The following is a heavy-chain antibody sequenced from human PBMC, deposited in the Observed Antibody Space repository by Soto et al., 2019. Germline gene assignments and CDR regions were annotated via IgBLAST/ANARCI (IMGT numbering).Heavy chain of an antibody. V-gene: IGHV1-46*01. CDR1: GYPLSTYY. Sequence: ASVKVSCKASGYPLSTYYMHWVRQAPGQGLEWMGMINPSGGSTSYAQKFQGRVTMTSDTSTSTVYMELSSLRSEDTALYYCATLSTSQGLDPWGQGTLVTVSS. CDR2: INPSGGST. J-gene: IGHJ5*02. CDR3: ATLSTSQGLDP. D-gene: IGHD6-6*01.